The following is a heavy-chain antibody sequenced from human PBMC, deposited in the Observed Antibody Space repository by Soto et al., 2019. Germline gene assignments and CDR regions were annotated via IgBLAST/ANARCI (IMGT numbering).Heavy chain of an antibody. Sequence: QITLKESGPPLVKPTQTLTLTCTFSGFSLSTSGVGVGWIRQPPGKALEWLALIYWDDDKHYSPSLKSRLTITKDTSKTQVLLTTTNMHPVDTATYYCARCTYYYGSGSPFDYWGQGTLVTVSS. CDR1: GFSLSTSGVG. V-gene: IGHV2-5*02. CDR3: ARCTYYYGSGSPFDY. J-gene: IGHJ4*02. D-gene: IGHD3-10*01. CDR2: IYWDDDK.